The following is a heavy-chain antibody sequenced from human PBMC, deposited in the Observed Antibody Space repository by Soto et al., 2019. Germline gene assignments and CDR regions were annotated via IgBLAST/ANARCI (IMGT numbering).Heavy chain of an antibody. D-gene: IGHD4-4*01. Sequence: ASVKVSCKASGYTFTSYSISWVRQAPGQGLEWMGWINVNNGATKYAQKFQGRITMTIETSTSTVYMELRSLSSDDTAVYYCARDGVAVTTGISGYWGQGTLVTVSS. CDR3: ARDGVAVTTGISGY. J-gene: IGHJ4*02. CDR1: GYTFTSYS. V-gene: IGHV1-18*01. CDR2: INVNNGAT.